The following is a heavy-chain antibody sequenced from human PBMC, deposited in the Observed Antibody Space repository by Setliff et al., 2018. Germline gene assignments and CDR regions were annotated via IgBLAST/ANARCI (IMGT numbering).Heavy chain of an antibody. Sequence: GASVKVSCKASGYTLRQSIVSWVRQAPGQGLEWLGWIGVYSGNTYSAQRFQGRVSLTTDESTNTAYLELRGLRPDDTAVYYCMRLVRFCSRTVCQRTSGDEAWGQGTLVTVSS. CDR1: GYTLRQSI. V-gene: IGHV1-18*01. CDR2: IGVYSGNT. D-gene: IGHD3-3*01. J-gene: IGHJ5*02. CDR3: MRLVRFCSRTVCQRTSGDEA.